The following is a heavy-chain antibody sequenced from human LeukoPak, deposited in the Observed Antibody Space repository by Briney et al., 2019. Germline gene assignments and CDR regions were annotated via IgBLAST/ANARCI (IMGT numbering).Heavy chain of an antibody. D-gene: IGHD3-9*01. V-gene: IGHV4-4*07. CDR3: ARTPQGDNYFDY. J-gene: IGHJ4*02. Sequence: SETLSLTCIVSGDSISNYYWSWIRQPAGKGLEWIGRIYSSGKTNYNPSLKSRVTMSVDTSNNQLSLMMTSVTAADTAVFYCARTPQGDNYFDYWGQGHLVTVSS. CDR1: GDSISNYY. CDR2: IYSSGKT.